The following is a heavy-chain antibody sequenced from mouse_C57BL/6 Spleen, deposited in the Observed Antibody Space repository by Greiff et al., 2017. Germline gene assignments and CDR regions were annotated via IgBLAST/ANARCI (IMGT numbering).Heavy chain of an antibody. CDR3: AKHYDGYYVNAMDY. V-gene: IGHV2-5*01. CDR1: GFSLTSYG. Sequence: QVHVKQSGPGLVQPSQSLSITCTVSGFSLTSYGVHWVRQSPGKGLEWLGVIWRGGSTDYNAAFMSRLSITKDNSKSQVFFKMNSLQADDTAIYYCAKHYDGYYVNAMDYWGQGTSVTVSS. CDR2: IWRGGST. J-gene: IGHJ4*01. D-gene: IGHD2-3*01.